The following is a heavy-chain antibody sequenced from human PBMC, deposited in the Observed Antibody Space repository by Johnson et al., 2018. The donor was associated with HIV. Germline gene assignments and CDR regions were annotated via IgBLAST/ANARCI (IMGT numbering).Heavy chain of an antibody. V-gene: IGHV3-66*01. CDR1: GFTVSSNY. J-gene: IGHJ3*02. D-gene: IGHD6-13*01. CDR3: ARDWAAVGRVGGMDAFDI. CDR2: IYSGGST. Sequence: VQLVESGGGVVQPGRSLRLSCAASGFTVSSNYMSWVRQAPGKGLEWVSVIYSGGSTYYADSVKGRFTISRDNSKNTLYLQMNSLRAEDTAVYYCARDWAAVGRVGGMDAFDIWGQGTMVTVSS.